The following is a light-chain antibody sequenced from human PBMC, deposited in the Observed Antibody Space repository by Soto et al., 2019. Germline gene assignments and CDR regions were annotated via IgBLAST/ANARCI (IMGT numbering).Light chain of an antibody. J-gene: IGKJ4*01. V-gene: IGKV1-6*01. CDR1: QDLRDY. Sequence: AIQLTQSPSSLSASVGDRVTITCRASQDLRDYLSWHQLKPGKAPKLLIYAASRLQSGVPSRFRGSGSGRDFTLTINSLQPEDFATYYCQQGYKNPLTFGAGTKVDIK. CDR3: QQGYKNPLT. CDR2: AAS.